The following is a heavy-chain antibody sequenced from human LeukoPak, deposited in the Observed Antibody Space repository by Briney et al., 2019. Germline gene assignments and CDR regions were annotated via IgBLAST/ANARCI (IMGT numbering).Heavy chain of an antibody. J-gene: IGHJ5*02. CDR2: IRYDGSNK. CDR1: GFTFSSYG. CDR3: AKDGAITMVRGALNWFDP. V-gene: IGHV3-30*02. Sequence: GGSLRLSCAASGFTFSSYGMHWVRQAPGKGLEWVAFIRYDGSNKYYADSVKGRFTISRDNSKNTLYLQMNSLRAEDTAVYYCAKDGAITMVRGALNWFDPWGQGTLVTVSS. D-gene: IGHD3-10*01.